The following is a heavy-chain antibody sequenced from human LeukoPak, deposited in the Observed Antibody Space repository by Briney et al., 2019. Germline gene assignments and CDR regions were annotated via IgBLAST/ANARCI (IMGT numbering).Heavy chain of an antibody. CDR2: ISSSSSYI. CDR3: ARDRDGYYYGSGSYYVH. D-gene: IGHD3-10*01. V-gene: IGHV3-21*01. Sequence: GGSLRLSCAASGFTFSSYSMNWVRRAPGKGLEWVSSISSSSSYIYYADSVKGRFTISRDNAKNSLYLQMNSLRAEDTAVYYCARDRDGYYYGSGSYYVHWGQGTLVTVSS. J-gene: IGHJ4*02. CDR1: GFTFSSYS.